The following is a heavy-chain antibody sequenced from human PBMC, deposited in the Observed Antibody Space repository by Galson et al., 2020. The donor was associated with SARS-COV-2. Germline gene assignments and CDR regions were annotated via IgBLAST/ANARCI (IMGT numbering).Heavy chain of an antibody. CDR2: IYHSGST. J-gene: IGHJ4*02. D-gene: IGHD1-26*01. CDR3: ARHWEY. V-gene: IGHV4-4*02. Sequence: ASETLSLTCAVSGGYIGSSYWWSWVRQPPGKGLEWIGEIYHSGSTNYNPSLKGRVTVSVDKSKNQFSLKMNSVTAADTAVYYCARHWEYWGQGTLVTVSS. CDR1: GGYIGSSYW.